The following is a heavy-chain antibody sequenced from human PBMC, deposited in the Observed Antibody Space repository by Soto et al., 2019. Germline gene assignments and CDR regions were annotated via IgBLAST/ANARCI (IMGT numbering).Heavy chain of an antibody. CDR3: ARDSAAHGPVFDY. D-gene: IGHD6-13*01. V-gene: IGHV1-18*04. CDR1: GYTFITYG. CDR2: ISTSNGDT. J-gene: IGHJ4*02. Sequence: QVQLVQSGAEVRKPGASVKVSCKASGYTFITYGISWVRQAPGQGLEWMAWISTSNGDTHYAQKVQDRVSMTTDRFTSTAYMELRSLRSDDTAIYYCARDSAAHGPVFDYWGQGTLVTVST.